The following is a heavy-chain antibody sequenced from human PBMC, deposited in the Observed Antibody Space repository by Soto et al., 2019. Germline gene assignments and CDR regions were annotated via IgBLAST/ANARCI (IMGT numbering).Heavy chain of an antibody. CDR1: GFTFSSYA. CDR2: LTRSATT. CDR3: AKDSGYSSSWYVLRDWFDP. Sequence: GGSLRLSCVASGFTFSSYAMSWVRQAPQKGLEWVSTLTRSATTVYAASVRGRFTISRDNSKNTLYLQMNSLRAEDTAVYYCAKDSGYSSSWYVLRDWFDPWGQGTPVTGSS. V-gene: IGHV3-23*01. D-gene: IGHD6-13*01. J-gene: IGHJ5*02.